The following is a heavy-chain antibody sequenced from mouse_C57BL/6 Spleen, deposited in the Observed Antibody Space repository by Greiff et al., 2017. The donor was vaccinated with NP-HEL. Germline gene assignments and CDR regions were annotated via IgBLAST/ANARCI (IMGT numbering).Heavy chain of an antibody. D-gene: IGHD2-4*01. CDR1: GFSLSTSGMG. V-gene: IGHV8-12*01. CDR2: IYWDDDK. CDR3: ARKERGRGYDYWFAY. J-gene: IGHJ3*01. Sequence: QVTLKESGPGILQSSQTLSLTCSFSGFSLSTSGMGVSWIRQPSGKGLEWLAHIYWDDDKRYNPSLKSRLTISKDTSRNQVFLKITSVDTADTATYYCARKERGRGYDYWFAYWGQGTLVTVSA.